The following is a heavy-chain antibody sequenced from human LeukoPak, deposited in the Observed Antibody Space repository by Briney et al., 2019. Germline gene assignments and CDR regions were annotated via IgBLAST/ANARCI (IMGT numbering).Heavy chain of an antibody. Sequence: ASVKVSCKASGYTFTGYYIHWVRQAPGQGLEWMGWINPNSGGTNYAQKFQGRVTMTRDTSTDTAYMELSSLRSEDTAVYYCATVIAAAGTDYWGQGTLVTVSS. CDR2: INPNSGGT. CDR3: ATVIAAAGTDY. D-gene: IGHD6-13*01. CDR1: GYTFTGYY. V-gene: IGHV1-2*02. J-gene: IGHJ4*02.